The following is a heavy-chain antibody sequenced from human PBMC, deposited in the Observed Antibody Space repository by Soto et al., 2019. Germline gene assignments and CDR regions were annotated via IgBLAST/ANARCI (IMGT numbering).Heavy chain of an antibody. J-gene: IGHJ4*02. CDR2: ISGSGGST. CDR3: AKHPIVVVTAIRLYYFDD. V-gene: IGHV3-23*01. Sequence: EVQLLESGGGLVQPGGSLRLSCAASGFTFSSYAMSWVRQAPGKGLEWVSAISGSGGSTYYADSVKGRFTISRDNSKNTLYLQMNSLIAEDTAVYYCAKHPIVVVTAIRLYYFDDWGQGTLVTVSS. CDR1: GFTFSSYA. D-gene: IGHD2-21*02.